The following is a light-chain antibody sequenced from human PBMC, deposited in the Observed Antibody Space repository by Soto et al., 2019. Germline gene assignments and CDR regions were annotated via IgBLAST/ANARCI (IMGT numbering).Light chain of an antibody. CDR1: ESIYSW. Sequence: IQMTQSPSTLSASVGDTVTITCRASESIYSWLAWYKQIPGKAPQLLNYKKSTLQGGVPSRFSGSGSGAEYTLTISSLQPDDFATYFCQEYNTNYRTFGQGTRV. V-gene: IGKV1-5*03. CDR3: QEYNTNYRT. CDR2: KKS. J-gene: IGKJ1*01.